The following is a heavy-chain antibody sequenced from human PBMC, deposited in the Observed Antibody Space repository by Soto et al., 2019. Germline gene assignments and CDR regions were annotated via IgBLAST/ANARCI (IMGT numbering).Heavy chain of an antibody. CDR1: GYIFTNYG. Sequence: ASVKVSCKASGYIFTNYGISWVRQAPGQGLEWMGWISAYNGNTDYAQKLQGRVTMATDTSTSTAYMELRSLRYDDTAVYYCARDRLVSSGWYILGHYNWFDPWGQGTQVTVSS. CDR2: ISAYNGNT. CDR3: ARDRLVSSGWYILGHYNWFDP. J-gene: IGHJ5*02. V-gene: IGHV1-18*04. D-gene: IGHD6-19*01.